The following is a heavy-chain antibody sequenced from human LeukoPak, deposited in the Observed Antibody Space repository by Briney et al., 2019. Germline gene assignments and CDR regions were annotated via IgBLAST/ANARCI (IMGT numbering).Heavy chain of an antibody. CDR2: INHSGST. J-gene: IGHJ4*02. Sequence: GSLRLSCAASGFTFSSYSMNWVRQSPGKGLEWIGEINHSGSTNYNPSLKSRVTISVDTSKNQFSLKLSSVTAADTAVYYCARGGSGWYRGSDYWGQGTLVTVSS. CDR3: ARGGSGWYRGSDY. D-gene: IGHD6-19*01. V-gene: IGHV4-34*01. CDR1: GFTFSSYS.